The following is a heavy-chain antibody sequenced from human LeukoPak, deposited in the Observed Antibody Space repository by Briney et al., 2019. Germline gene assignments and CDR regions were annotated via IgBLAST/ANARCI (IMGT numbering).Heavy chain of an antibody. CDR1: GFTFSSYA. J-gene: IGHJ4*02. D-gene: IGHD3-10*01. CDR2: ISYDGSNK. CDR3: ARDSVLPTWYYYGSGSFLDDY. Sequence: GRSLRLSCAASGFTFSSYAMHWVRQAPGKGLEWVAVISYDGSNKYYADSVKGRFTISRDNSKNTLYLQMNSLRAEDTAVYYCARDSVLPTWYYYGSGSFLDDYWGQGTLVTVSS. V-gene: IGHV3-30*04.